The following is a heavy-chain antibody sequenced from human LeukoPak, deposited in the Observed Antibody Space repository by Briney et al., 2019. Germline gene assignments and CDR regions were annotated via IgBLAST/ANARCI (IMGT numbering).Heavy chain of an antibody. D-gene: IGHD3-3*01. CDR2: IWYDGSNK. CDR3: ARGVADFWSGYYIPYYFDY. CDR1: GFTFSSYG. Sequence: GGSLRLSCAASGFTFSSYGMHWVRQAPGKGREWVAVIWYDGSNKYYADSVKGRFTISRDNSKNTLYLQMNSLGAEDTAVYYCARGVADFWSGYYIPYYFDYWGQGTLVTVSS. V-gene: IGHV3-33*01. J-gene: IGHJ4*02.